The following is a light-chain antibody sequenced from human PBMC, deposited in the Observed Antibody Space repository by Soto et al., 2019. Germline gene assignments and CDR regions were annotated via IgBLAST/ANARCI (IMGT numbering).Light chain of an antibody. J-gene: IGKJ1*01. CDR2: DVA. CDR3: QQYNNGSPWT. V-gene: IGKV1-5*01. Sequence: MQTTQSPSTLSASVQERVTITCRASQSISSWLAWYQQKPGKAPQLLIYDVATLDSGVPSRFSGSASGTEFTLTISSLQSEDFAVYYCQQYNNGSPWTFGQGTKVDIK. CDR1: QSISSW.